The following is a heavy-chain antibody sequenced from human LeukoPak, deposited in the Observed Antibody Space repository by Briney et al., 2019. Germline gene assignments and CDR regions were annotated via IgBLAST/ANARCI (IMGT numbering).Heavy chain of an antibody. Sequence: GGSLRLSCAASGFTVSSNYMSWVRQAPGKGPEWVSVIYSGGSTYYADSVKGRFTISRDNSKNTLYLQMNSLRAEDTAVYYCARGPYCSGGSCYNWFDPWGQGTLVTVSS. CDR1: GFTVSSNY. J-gene: IGHJ5*02. V-gene: IGHV3-53*01. D-gene: IGHD2-15*01. CDR2: IYSGGST. CDR3: ARGPYCSGGSCYNWFDP.